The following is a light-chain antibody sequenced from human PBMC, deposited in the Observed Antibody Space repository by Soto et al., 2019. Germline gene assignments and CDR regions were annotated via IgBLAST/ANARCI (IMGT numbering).Light chain of an antibody. V-gene: IGLV3-25*03. CDR2: KDS. CDR1: ALPKQY. Sequence: SYELTQPPSVSVSPGQTARITCSGDALPKQYAYWYQQKPGQAPVLMIYKDSERPSGIPERFSGSSSGTTVTLTISGVQAEDEADYHCQSADSSGTYVGVFGGGTKLTVL. J-gene: IGLJ3*02. CDR3: QSADSSGTYVGV.